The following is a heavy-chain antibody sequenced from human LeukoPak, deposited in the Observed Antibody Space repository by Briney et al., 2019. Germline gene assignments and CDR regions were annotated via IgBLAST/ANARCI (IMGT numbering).Heavy chain of an antibody. D-gene: IGHD6-6*01. V-gene: IGHV4-61*08. J-gene: IGHJ6*04. CDR1: GGSISSGGYY. Sequence: SETLSLTCTVSGGSISSGGYYWSWIRQPPGKGLEWIGYIYYSGSTNYNPSLKSRVTISVDTSKNQFSLKLSSVTAADTAVYYWARGLVYYGMDVWGKGTTVTVS. CDR3: ARGLVYYGMDV. CDR2: IYYSGST.